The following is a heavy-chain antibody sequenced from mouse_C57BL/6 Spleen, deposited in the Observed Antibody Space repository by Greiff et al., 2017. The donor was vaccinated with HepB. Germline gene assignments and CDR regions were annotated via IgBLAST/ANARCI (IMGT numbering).Heavy chain of an antibody. CDR1: GYTFTDYN. Sequence: EVQLQQSGPELVKPGASVKMSCKASGYTFTDYNMHWVKQSHGKSLEWIGYINPNNGGTSYNQKFKGKATLTVNKSSSTAYMELRSLTSEDSAVYYCAREGGWGRYFDVWGTGTTVTVSS. V-gene: IGHV1-22*01. CDR3: AREGGWGRYFDV. J-gene: IGHJ1*03. D-gene: IGHD2-3*01. CDR2: INPNNGGT.